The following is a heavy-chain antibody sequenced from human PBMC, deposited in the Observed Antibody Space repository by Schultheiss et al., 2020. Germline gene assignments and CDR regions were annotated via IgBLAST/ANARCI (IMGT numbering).Heavy chain of an antibody. Sequence: GGSLRLSCAASGFTFSSYAMHWVRQAPGKGLEWVSAISGSGANTYYADSVKGRFTISRDNAKNSLYLQMNSLRAEDTAVYYCARFGYYETYYYYGMDVWGQGTTVTVSS. V-gene: IGHV3-21*01. J-gene: IGHJ6*02. CDR3: ARFGYYETYYYYGMDV. CDR2: ISGSGANT. D-gene: IGHD3-22*01. CDR1: GFTFSSYA.